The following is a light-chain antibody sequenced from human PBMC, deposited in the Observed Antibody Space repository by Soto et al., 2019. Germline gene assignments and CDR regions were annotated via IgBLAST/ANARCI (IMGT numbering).Light chain of an antibody. CDR2: GNG. CDR3: QSYDGNLSGTWV. V-gene: IGLV1-40*01. J-gene: IGLJ3*02. Sequence: QSVLTQPPSVSGAPGQRVTISCTGSSSNIGTGYDVNWYQQLPGKAPKLLIYGNGNRPSGVPDRFSASKSGTSASLAITGLQAEDEADYYCQSYDGNLSGTWVFGGGTKLTVL. CDR1: SSNIGTGYD.